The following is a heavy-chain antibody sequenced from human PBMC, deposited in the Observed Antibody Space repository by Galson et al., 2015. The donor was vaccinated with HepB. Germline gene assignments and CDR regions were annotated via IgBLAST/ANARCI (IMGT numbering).Heavy chain of an antibody. CDR1: GFTFSNYW. CDR3: ARRNSDSSGFYHFDY. D-gene: IGHD3-22*01. J-gene: IGHJ4*02. V-gene: IGHV3-74*01. CDR2: INGGGTNT. Sequence: SLRLSCAVSGFTFSNYWMHWVRQAPGKGLVWVSRINGGGTNTDYADSVKGRFTISRDNAKNTLFLQMNSLRAEDTAVYYCARRNSDSSGFYHFDYWGQGALVTVSS.